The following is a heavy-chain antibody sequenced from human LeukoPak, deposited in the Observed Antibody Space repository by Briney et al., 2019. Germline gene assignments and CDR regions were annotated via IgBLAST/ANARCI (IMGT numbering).Heavy chain of an antibody. CDR2: ISSSSYI. CDR3: ARDEAVVVVAATDYYYYYMDV. J-gene: IGHJ6*03. D-gene: IGHD2-15*01. CDR1: GFTFSSYS. Sequence: KSGGSLRLSCAASGFTFSSYSMNWVRQAPGKGLEWVSSISSSSYIYYADSVKGRFTISRDNAKNSLYLQMNSLRAEDTAVYYCARDEAVVVVAATDYYYYYMDVWGKGTTVTVSS. V-gene: IGHV3-21*01.